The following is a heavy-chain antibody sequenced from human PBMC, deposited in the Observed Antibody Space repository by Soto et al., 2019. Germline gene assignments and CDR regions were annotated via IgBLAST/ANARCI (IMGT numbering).Heavy chain of an antibody. V-gene: IGHV3-53*01. CDR1: GFTVSSNY. CDR2: IYSGGST. D-gene: IGHD2-15*01. J-gene: IGHJ5*02. Sequence: PGGSLRLSCAASGFTVSSNYMSWVRQAPGKGLEWVSVIYSGGSTYYADSVKGRFTISRDNAKNSLYLQMNSLRAEDTAVYYCARDASMGYCSGGSCYSPLSWFDPWGQGTLVTVSS. CDR3: ARDASMGYCSGGSCYSPLSWFDP.